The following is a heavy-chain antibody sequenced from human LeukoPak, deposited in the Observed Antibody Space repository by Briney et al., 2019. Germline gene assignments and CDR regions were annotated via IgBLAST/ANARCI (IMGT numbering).Heavy chain of an antibody. D-gene: IGHD3-10*01. V-gene: IGHV3-23*01. Sequence: GGSLRLSYAASGFTFSSYAMSWVRQAPGKGLEWVSAISGSGGSTYYADSVKGRFTISRDNSKNTLYLQMNSLRAEDTAVYYCVYGSGSYFPYYFDYWGQGTLVTVSP. CDR2: ISGSGGST. CDR3: VYGSGSYFPYYFDY. J-gene: IGHJ4*02. CDR1: GFTFSSYA.